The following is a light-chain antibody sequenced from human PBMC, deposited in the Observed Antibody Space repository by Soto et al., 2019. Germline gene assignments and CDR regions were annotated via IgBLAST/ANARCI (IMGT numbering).Light chain of an antibody. J-gene: IGKJ1*01. CDR2: LGS. Sequence: IVMTQSPLFLSVTPGEAASISCMSSARLLHKNGYNYVDWYMQQPGQSPQLLIYLGSNRASGVPDRFSGSGSDTYFTLEISRVEADDVGVYYCMQPLENFRTFGQGTKVDIK. CDR1: ARLLHKNGYNY. V-gene: IGKV2-28*01. CDR3: MQPLENFRT.